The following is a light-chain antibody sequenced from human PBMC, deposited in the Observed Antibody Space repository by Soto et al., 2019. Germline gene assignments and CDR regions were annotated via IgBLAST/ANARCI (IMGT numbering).Light chain of an antibody. Sequence: DIQMTQSPSTLSASVGDRVTITCRASQSISSWLAWYQQKPGKAPKLLIYKASSLESGVPSRFSGSGSGIEFTLTISSLQPDDCGTYDRQHYNSYSGTFAQGTEVDIK. V-gene: IGKV1-5*03. J-gene: IGKJ1*01. CDR1: QSISSW. CDR3: QHYNSYSGT. CDR2: KAS.